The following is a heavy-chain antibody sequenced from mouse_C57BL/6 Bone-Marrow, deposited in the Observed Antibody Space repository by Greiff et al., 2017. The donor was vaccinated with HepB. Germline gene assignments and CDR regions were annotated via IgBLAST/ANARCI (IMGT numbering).Heavy chain of an antibody. Sequence: VQLQHSGAELARPGASVKLSCKASGYTFTSYGISWVKQRTGQGLEWIGEIYPRSGNTYYNEKFKGKATLTADKSSSTAYMELRSLTSEDSAVYFCARNNSLYYYAMDYWGQGTSVTVSS. V-gene: IGHV1-81*01. CDR2: IYPRSGNT. J-gene: IGHJ4*01. D-gene: IGHD1-3*01. CDR1: GYTFTSYG. CDR3: ARNNSLYYYAMDY.